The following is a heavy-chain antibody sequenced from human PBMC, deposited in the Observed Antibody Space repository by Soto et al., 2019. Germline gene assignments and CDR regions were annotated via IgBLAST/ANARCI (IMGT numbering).Heavy chain of an antibody. CDR1: GYTFTGYY. D-gene: IGHD2-2*02. CDR3: ARGYCSSTSCYKGAYYYYGMDV. J-gene: IGHJ6*02. Sequence: ASVKVSCKASGYTFTGYYMHWVRQAPGQGLEWMGWINPNSGGTNYAQKFQGRVTMTRDTSISTAYMELSRLRSDDTAVYYCARGYCSSTSCYKGAYYYYGMDVWGQMPKVTFSS. CDR2: INPNSGGT. V-gene: IGHV1-2*02.